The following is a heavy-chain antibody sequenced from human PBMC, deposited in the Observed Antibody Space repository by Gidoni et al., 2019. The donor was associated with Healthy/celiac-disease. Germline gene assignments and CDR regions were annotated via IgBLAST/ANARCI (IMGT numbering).Heavy chain of an antibody. D-gene: IGHD4-17*01. J-gene: IGHJ4*02. Sequence: QVQLVQSGAEVKKPGASVKVPGTASGYTFPSYGISWVRQAPGQGLEWMGCSSAYNGNTNYAQKLQGRVTMTTDTCTSTAYMELGSLRSDDTAVYYCARDTPWDYGGNTGGFDYWGQGTLVTVSS. CDR3: ARDTPWDYGGNTGGFDY. CDR1: GYTFPSYG. V-gene: IGHV1-18*01. CDR2: SSAYNGNT.